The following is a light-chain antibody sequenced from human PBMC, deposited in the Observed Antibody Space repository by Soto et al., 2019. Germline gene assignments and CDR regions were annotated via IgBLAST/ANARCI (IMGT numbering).Light chain of an antibody. CDR3: QQRRSWQVT. CDR2: DAS. J-gene: IGKJ5*01. V-gene: IGKV3D-11*02. CDR1: QSVNIN. Sequence: EIVSTPSPGTLSLSPGERATLSCRASQSVNINLAWYQQKPGQAPRLLIYDASKRATGIPARFSGSGSGTNFTLTISSLEPEDFAVYYCQQRRSWQVTFGQGTRLEIK.